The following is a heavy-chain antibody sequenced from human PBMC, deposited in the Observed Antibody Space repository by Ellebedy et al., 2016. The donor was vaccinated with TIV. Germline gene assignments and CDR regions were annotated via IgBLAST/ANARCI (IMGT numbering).Heavy chain of an antibody. CDR2: IKHDANEK. D-gene: IGHD3-16*01. V-gene: IGHV3-7*01. CDR1: GFPFSRYW. J-gene: IGHJ3*02. CDR3: ARGASLWVTDGLDI. Sequence: GGSLRLSXAASGFPFSRYWMSWVRQAPGKGLEWVANIKHDANEKFYVDSVKGRFTISRDNGKNSLYLEMNSLRAEDTAVYYCARGASLWVTDGLDIWGQGTEVTVSS.